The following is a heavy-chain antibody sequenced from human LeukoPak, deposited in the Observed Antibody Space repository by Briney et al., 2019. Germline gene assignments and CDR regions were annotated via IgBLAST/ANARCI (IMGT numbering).Heavy chain of an antibody. CDR2: IYYSGST. CDR3: ARGRLSFPPNTIQLWSGGGDY. D-gene: IGHD5-18*01. V-gene: IGHV4-59*08. J-gene: IGHJ4*02. Sequence: SETLSLTCTVSGGSISSYYWSWIRQPPGKGLEWIGYIYYSGSTNYNPSLKSRVTISVDTSKNQFSLKLSSVTAADTAVYYCARGRLSFPPNTIQLWSGGGDYWGQGTLVTVSS. CDR1: GGSISSYY.